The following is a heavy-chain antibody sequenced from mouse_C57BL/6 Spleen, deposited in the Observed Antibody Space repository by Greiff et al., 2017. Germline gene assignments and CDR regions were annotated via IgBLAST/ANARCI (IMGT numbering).Heavy chain of an antibody. J-gene: IGHJ4*01. Sequence: VQLQQSGAELVRPGASVTLSCKASGYTFTDYEMHWVQQTPVHGLDWIGALDPETGGTAYNQKFKGKAILTADKSSSTAYMALRSLTSEDSADYYGTRGDSLSYAMDYWGQGTSGTVSS. V-gene: IGHV1-15*01. CDR3: TRGDSLSYAMDY. CDR2: LDPETGGT. D-gene: IGHD3-3*01. CDR1: GYTFTDYE.